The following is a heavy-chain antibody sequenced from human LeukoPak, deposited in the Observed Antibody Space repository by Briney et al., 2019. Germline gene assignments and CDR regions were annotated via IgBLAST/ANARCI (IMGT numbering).Heavy chain of an antibody. CDR3: ARGPKQWLVPYAGDAFDI. CDR2: INHSGST. J-gene: IGHJ3*02. CDR1: GGSFSGYY. Sequence: SETLSLTCAVYGGSFSGYYWSWIRQPPGKGLEWIGEINHSGSTNYSPSLKSRVTISVDTSKNQFSLKLSSVTAADTAVYYCARGPKQWLVPYAGDAFDIWGQGTMVTVSS. D-gene: IGHD6-19*01. V-gene: IGHV4-34*01.